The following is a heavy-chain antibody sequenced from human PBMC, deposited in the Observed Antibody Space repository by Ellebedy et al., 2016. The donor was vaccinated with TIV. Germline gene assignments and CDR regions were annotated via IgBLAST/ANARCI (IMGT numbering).Heavy chain of an antibody. J-gene: IGHJ5*01. D-gene: IGHD4-17*01. CDR2: LDERVGRT. Sequence: ASVKVSCKASGYTFTKYYFHWIRQAPGQGLEWLGVLDERVGRTVYAQKVQGIVTMTRDTSTRTVYMELTSLRSDDTAVYYCASVPSAGADFWGQGTLVTVSS. CDR3: ASVPSAGADF. CDR1: GYTFTKYY. V-gene: IGHV1-46*01.